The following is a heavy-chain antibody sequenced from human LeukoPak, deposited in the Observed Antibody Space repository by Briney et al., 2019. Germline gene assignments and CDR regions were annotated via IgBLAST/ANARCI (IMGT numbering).Heavy chain of an antibody. CDR3: ARDWGLIGTTDWGGHENWFDP. V-gene: IGHV1-69*13. CDR1: GGTFINYA. Sequence: SVKVSCKASGGTFINYAISWVRQAPGQGLEWMGGIIPILGTANNAQEFQGRVTITADESTSTAYMELSSLRSEDTAVYYCARDWGLIGTTDWGGHENWFDPWGQGTLVTVSS. J-gene: IGHJ5*02. D-gene: IGHD1-7*01. CDR2: IIPILGTA.